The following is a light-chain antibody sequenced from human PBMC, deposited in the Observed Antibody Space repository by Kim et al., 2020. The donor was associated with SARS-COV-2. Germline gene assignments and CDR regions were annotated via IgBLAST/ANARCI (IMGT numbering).Light chain of an antibody. V-gene: IGKV1-17*03. J-gene: IGKJ4*01. CDR1: QASSNY. CDR2: AAS. CDR3: LQHNVYPLT. Sequence: ASIGDRVTITCRASQASSNYLAWFQQKPGKGPKRLIDAASSLQGGVPSRFSGSGSGTEFTLTISSLQPEDFATYFCLQHNVYPLTFGGGTKVDIK.